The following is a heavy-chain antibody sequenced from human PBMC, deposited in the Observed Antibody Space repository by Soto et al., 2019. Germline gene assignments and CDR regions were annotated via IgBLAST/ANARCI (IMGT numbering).Heavy chain of an antibody. CDR1: GASINNYD. Sequence: SETLSLTCTVSGASINNYDWTWIRQPPGKGLEKITYIYYTGITNFNPSLKSRVTISMDTSKELFSLKLRSVTAADTAVYFCATLRGLGVVSPYFDYWGQGLMLTVSS. J-gene: IGHJ4*02. D-gene: IGHD3-10*01. V-gene: IGHV4-59*08. CDR2: IYYTGIT. CDR3: ATLRGLGVVSPYFDY.